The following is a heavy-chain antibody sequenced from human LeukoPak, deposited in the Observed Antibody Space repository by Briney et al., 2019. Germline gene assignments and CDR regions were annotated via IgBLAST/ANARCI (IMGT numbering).Heavy chain of an antibody. CDR1: GGSISSYY. J-gene: IGHJ4*02. V-gene: IGHV4-59*01. CDR2: IYYSGST. D-gene: IGHD3-10*01. Sequence: SETLSLTCTVSGGSISSYYWSWIRQPPGKGLEWIGYIYYSGSTNYNPSLKSRVTISVDTSKNQFSLKLSSVTAADTAVYFCAGGSTMIRGAADYWGQGTLVTVSS. CDR3: AGGSTMIRGAADY.